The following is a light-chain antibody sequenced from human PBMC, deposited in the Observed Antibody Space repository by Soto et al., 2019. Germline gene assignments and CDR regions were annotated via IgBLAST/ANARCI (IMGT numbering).Light chain of an antibody. Sequence: EIVLTQSPATLSLSPGERATLSCRASQSISGYLGWYQQKPGQAPRLLIYADSNRATGIPARFSGSGSGRDFTLTISKVEPEDFAVYYCQQYGRPPRATFGQGTRLEIK. J-gene: IGKJ5*01. CDR2: ADS. V-gene: IGKV3-20*01. CDR1: QSISGY. CDR3: QQYGRPPRAT.